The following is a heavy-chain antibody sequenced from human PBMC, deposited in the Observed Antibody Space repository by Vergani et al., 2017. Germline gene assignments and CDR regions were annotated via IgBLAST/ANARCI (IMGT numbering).Heavy chain of an antibody. CDR1: GGSFSGYY. V-gene: IGHV4-34*01. D-gene: IGHD2-2*01. J-gene: IGHJ4*02. CDR2: INHSGST. Sequence: QVQLQQWGAGLLKPSETLSLTCAVYGGSFSGYYWSWIRQPPGKGLEWIGEINHSGSTNYNPSLKSRVTISVDKSKKQFSLKLSSVTAADTAVYYCARGQEYCSSTSCYRNAVKNDLDYWGQGTLVTVSS. CDR3: ARGQEYCSSTSCYRNAVKNDLDY.